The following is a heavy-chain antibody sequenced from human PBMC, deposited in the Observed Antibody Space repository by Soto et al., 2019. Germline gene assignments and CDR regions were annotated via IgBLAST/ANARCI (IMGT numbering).Heavy chain of an antibody. CDR1: GDSISRNY. V-gene: IGHV4-59*01. CDR2: ISYSGST. CDR3: ARDPSGRPPLYRFDP. Sequence: KTSETLSLTCSVSGDSISRNYWGWIRQPPGKGLEWVGSISYSGSTFYNPSLKSRVTISMDTSKNQLSLRLTSVTAADTAVYYCARDPSGRPPLYRFDPWGQGTLVTVSS. D-gene: IGHD1-26*01. J-gene: IGHJ5*02.